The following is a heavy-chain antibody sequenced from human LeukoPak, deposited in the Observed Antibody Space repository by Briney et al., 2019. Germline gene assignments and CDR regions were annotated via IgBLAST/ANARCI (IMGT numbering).Heavy chain of an antibody. Sequence: GGSLRLSCAASGFTFSSYWMSWVRQAPGEGLEWVAKINQDGTEKAYVDSVRGRFTISRDNAKNSLYLQMNSLKAEDTAVYYCAKDNGGGGFDYWGQGTLVTVSS. J-gene: IGHJ4*02. CDR3: AKDNGGGGFDY. CDR2: INQDGTEK. CDR1: GFTFSSYW. V-gene: IGHV3-7*03. D-gene: IGHD3-16*01.